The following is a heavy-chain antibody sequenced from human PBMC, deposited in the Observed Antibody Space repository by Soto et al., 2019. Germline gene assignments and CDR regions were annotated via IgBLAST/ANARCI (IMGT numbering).Heavy chain of an antibody. J-gene: IGHJ5*02. CDR1: GVSISSGGYY. V-gene: IGHV4-31*03. CDR3: ARHLQEAAAGTLNWFDP. Sequence: SETLSLTCTVSGVSISSGGYYWSWIRQHPGKGLEWIGYIYYSGSTYYNPSLKSRVTISVDTSKNQFSLKLSSVTAADTAVYYCARHLQEAAAGTLNWFDPWGQGTLVTVSS. D-gene: IGHD6-13*01. CDR2: IYYSGST.